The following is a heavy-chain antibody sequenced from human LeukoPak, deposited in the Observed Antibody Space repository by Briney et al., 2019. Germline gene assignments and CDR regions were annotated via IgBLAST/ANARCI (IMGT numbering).Heavy chain of an antibody. D-gene: IGHD3-10*01. CDR1: GGSFSGYY. CDR3: ARAGSQYYYGSGSQPYFDY. V-gene: IGHV4-34*01. CDR2: INHSGST. J-gene: IGHJ4*02. Sequence: SETLSLTCAVYGGSFSGYYWSWIRQPPGKGLEWIGEINHSGSTNYNPSPKSRVTISVDTSKNQFSLKLSSVTAADTAVYYCARAGSQYYYGSGSQPYFDYWGQGTLVTVSS.